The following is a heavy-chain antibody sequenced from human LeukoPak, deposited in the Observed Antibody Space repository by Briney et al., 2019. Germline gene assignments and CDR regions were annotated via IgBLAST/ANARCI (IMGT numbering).Heavy chain of an antibody. CDR3: ARVQWELRGVGSYFEY. J-gene: IGHJ4*02. Sequence: PGGSLRLSCVVSVYTYCSQGTRCVPNAPGGGRVCVANIKQDGSEKYYVDSVKGRFTMSRDNAKNSLYLQMNSLRAEDTAVYYCARVQWELRGVGSYFEYWGQGALVTVSS. V-gene: IGHV3-7*01. D-gene: IGHD1-26*01. CDR1: VYTYCSQG. CDR2: IKQDGSEK.